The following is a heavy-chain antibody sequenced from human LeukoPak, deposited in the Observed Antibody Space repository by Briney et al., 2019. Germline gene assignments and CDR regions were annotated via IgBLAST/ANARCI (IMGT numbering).Heavy chain of an antibody. CDR1: GYTLTELS. J-gene: IGHJ6*02. D-gene: IGHD3-10*01. CDR2: FDPGDGET. CDR3: ATGKDYYGSGSYSAADV. V-gene: IGHV1-24*01. Sequence: ASVKVSCKVSGYTLTELSMRWVRQVPGKGLEWMGGFDPGDGETIYAQNFQGRVPMTVATSTDKAYLELSRVRAADTAVSYCATGKDYYGSGSYSAADVWGQGTTVTVSS.